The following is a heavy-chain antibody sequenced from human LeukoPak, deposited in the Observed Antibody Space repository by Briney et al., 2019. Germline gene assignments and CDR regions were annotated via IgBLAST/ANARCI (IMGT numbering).Heavy chain of an antibody. V-gene: IGHV3-72*01. CDR3: ARSSANWPFDY. CDR1: GFTFSDHY. CDR2: IRNKANSYTT. J-gene: IGHJ4*02. D-gene: IGHD1-1*01. Sequence: GSLRLSCAASGFTFSDHYMDWVRQAPGKGLEWVVRIRNKANSYTTEYAASVKGRFTISRDDSKNSLYLQMNSLKTEDTAVYYCARSSANWPFDYWGQGTLVTVSS.